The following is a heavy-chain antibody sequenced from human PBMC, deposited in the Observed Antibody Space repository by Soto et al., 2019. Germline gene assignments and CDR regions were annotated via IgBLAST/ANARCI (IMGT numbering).Heavy chain of an antibody. Sequence: PGGCMEICCAASGFSFCIYWMDWVRQDPGKGLEWVANIKQDGSEKYYVDSVKGRFTISRDNAKNSLYLQMNSLRAEDTAVYYCARDRWYYDDSSGYTGCDYWGQGTLVTVSS. V-gene: IGHV3-7*01. CDR1: GFSFCIYW. CDR2: IKQDGSEK. J-gene: IGHJ4*02. D-gene: IGHD3-22*01. CDR3: ARDRWYYDDSSGYTGCDY.